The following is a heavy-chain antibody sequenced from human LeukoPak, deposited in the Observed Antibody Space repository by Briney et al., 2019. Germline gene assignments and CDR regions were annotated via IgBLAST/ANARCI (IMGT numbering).Heavy chain of an antibody. D-gene: IGHD3-10*01. CDR2: ISDSGRST. CDR3: AKHGEAYADSKTDY. V-gene: IGHV3-23*01. J-gene: IGHJ4*02. Sequence: GGSLRLSCAASGFTVSSNYMSWVRQAPGKGLEWVSAISDSGRSTYYADSVKGRFTISRVNSKNTLYLQMSSLRAEDTAVYYCAKHGEAYADSKTDYWGQGTLVTVSS. CDR1: GFTVSSNY.